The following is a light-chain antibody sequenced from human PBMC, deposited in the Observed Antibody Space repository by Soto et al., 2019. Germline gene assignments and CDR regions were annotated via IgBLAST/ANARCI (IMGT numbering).Light chain of an antibody. CDR3: QQSHILPRT. CDR2: DAS. V-gene: IGKV1-33*01. J-gene: IGKJ3*01. Sequence: DIQMTQSPSSLSASVGQRVTITCQASQDISNHLIWYQQKPGKAPKFLIHDASNLETGVPSRFSGSGSGTDFTFSISSLQPEDVATYFCQQSHILPRTFGPGTKVGIK. CDR1: QDISNH.